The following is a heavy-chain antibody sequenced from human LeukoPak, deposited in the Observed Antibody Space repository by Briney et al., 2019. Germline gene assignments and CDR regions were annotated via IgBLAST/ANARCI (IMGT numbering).Heavy chain of an antibody. CDR1: GGSISSYY. V-gene: IGHV4-39*07. Sequence: KPSETLSLTCTVSGGSISSYYWGWIRQPPGKGLEWIGSIYYSGSTYYNPSLKSRVTISVDTSKNQFSLKLSSVTAADTAVYYCASMVRGVTPLGLYYFDYWGQGTLVTVSS. CDR2: IYYSGST. CDR3: ASMVRGVTPLGLYYFDY. D-gene: IGHD3-10*01. J-gene: IGHJ4*02.